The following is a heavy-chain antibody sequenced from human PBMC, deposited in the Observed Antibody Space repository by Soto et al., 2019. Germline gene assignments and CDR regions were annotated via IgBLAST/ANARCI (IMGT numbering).Heavy chain of an antibody. Sequence: PSETLSLTCTVSGGSISSGGYYWSWIRQHPGKGLEWIGYIYYRGSTYYNPSLKSRVTISVDTSKNQFSLKLSSVTAADTAVYYCARAELVGATDYWGQGTLVTVSS. CDR1: GGSISSGGYY. V-gene: IGHV4-31*03. CDR2: IYYRGST. CDR3: ARAELVGATDY. J-gene: IGHJ4*02. D-gene: IGHD1-26*01.